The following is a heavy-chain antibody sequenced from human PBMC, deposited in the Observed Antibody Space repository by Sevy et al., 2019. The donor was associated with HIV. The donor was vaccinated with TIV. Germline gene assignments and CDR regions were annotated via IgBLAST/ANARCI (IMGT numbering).Heavy chain of an antibody. V-gene: IGHV4-59*13. J-gene: IGHJ4*02. CDR3: VRGWGSSSIDY. Sequence: SETLSLTCTVSGGSISSYYWSWIRQPPGKGLEWIGYIYYSGRTNYNPSLKSRVTISVDTSKNQFSQKLSSVTAADTAVYYCVRGWGSSSIDYWGQGTLVTVSS. CDR2: IYYSGRT. CDR1: GGSISSYY. D-gene: IGHD6-6*01.